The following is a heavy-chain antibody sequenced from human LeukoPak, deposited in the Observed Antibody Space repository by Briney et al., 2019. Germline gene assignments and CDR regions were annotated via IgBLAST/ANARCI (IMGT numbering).Heavy chain of an antibody. CDR1: GFTFSSYW. J-gene: IGHJ4*02. CDR2: INHSGST. V-gene: IGHV4-34*01. Sequence: GSLRLSCAASGFTFSSYWMSWIRQPPGKGLEWIGEINHSGSTNYNPSLKSRVTISVDTSKNQFSLKLSSVTAADTAVYYCAREQRAPVMVRGVQLIDYWGQGALVTVSS. CDR3: AREQRAPVMVRGVQLIDY. D-gene: IGHD3-10*01.